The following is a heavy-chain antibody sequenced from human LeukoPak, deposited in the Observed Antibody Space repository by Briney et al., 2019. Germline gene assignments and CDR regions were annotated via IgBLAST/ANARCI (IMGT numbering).Heavy chain of an antibody. J-gene: IGHJ4*02. CDR2: ISSANSHI. Sequence: PGGSLRLSCVVSGFSLSNYAMNWVRQAPGKGPEWVSYISSANSHIYYADSVKGRFTISRDNSKNTLYLQMNSLGAEDTAVYYCARQSVPSAPLSYFDYWGQGTLVTVSS. D-gene: IGHD2-2*01. V-gene: IGHV3-48*01. CDR1: GFSLSNYA. CDR3: ARQSVPSAPLSYFDY.